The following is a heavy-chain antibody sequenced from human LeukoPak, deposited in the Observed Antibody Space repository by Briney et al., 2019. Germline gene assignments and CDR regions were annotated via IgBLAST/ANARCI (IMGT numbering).Heavy chain of an antibody. V-gene: IGHV1-69*13. CDR3: ARWAGSCTTNNCYMPLDY. D-gene: IGHD2-2*01. CDR2: IIPMFGSP. J-gene: IGHJ4*02. Sequence: SVKVSCKASGGTFSTYSINWVRQAPGQGLEWMGGIIPMFGSPNYAQKFQGRVTITADASTSTAYMELRSLTSGDTAVYFCARWAGSCTTNNCYMPLDYWGQGTLVTVSS. CDR1: GGTFSTYS.